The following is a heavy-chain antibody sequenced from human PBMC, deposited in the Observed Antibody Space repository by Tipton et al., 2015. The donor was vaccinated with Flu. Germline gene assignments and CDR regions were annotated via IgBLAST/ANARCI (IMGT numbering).Heavy chain of an antibody. Sequence: SLRLSCAVSGFTFSNYGMHWVRQTPGKGLEWVAVIWSDGSTEYYADSVKGRFTISRDDAKNTVYLQMSSPRAEDTAVYYCTRGGSGSIYGYDYWGQGTLVTVSS. J-gene: IGHJ4*02. CDR3: TRGGSGSIYGYDY. CDR1: GFTFSNYG. CDR2: IWSDGSTE. D-gene: IGHD5-18*01. V-gene: IGHV3-33*01.